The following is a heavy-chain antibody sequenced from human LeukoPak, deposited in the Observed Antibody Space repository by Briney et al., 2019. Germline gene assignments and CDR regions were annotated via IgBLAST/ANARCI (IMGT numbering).Heavy chain of an antibody. Sequence: GGSLRLSCAASGFTFSSYWMSWVCQAPGKGLEWVSYISSSSSTIYYADSVKGRFTISRDNAKNSLYLQMNSLRAEDTAVYYCARDHYYDSSGYDYWGQGTLVTVSS. CDR1: GFTFSSYW. J-gene: IGHJ4*02. V-gene: IGHV3-48*01. CDR2: ISSSSSTI. D-gene: IGHD3-22*01. CDR3: ARDHYYDSSGYDY.